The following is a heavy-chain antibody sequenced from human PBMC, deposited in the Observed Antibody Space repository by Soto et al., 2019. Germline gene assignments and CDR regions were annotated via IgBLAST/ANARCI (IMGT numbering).Heavy chain of an antibody. J-gene: IGHJ6*02. CDR2: IIPIFGTA. Sequence: SVKVSCKASGGTFSSYAISWVRQAPGQGFEWMGGIIPIFGTANYAQKFQGRVTITADESTSTAYMELSSLRSEDTAVYYCARADVRAAEVYYYYGMDVWGQGTTVTVS. V-gene: IGHV1-69*13. CDR3: ARADVRAAEVYYYYGMDV. D-gene: IGHD6-13*01. CDR1: GGTFSSYA.